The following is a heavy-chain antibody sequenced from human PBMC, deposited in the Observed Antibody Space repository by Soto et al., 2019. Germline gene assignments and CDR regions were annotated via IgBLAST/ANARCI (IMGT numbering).Heavy chain of an antibody. Sequence: ASVKVSCKASGFTFTSSAMQWVRQARGQRLEWIGWIVVGSGNTNYAQKFQERVTITRDMSTSTAYMELSSLGSEDTAVYYCAAEVWFGEHDAFDIWGQVTMVTVSS. D-gene: IGHD3-10*01. CDR2: IVVGSGNT. V-gene: IGHV1-58*02. CDR3: AAEVWFGEHDAFDI. J-gene: IGHJ3*02. CDR1: GFTFTSSA.